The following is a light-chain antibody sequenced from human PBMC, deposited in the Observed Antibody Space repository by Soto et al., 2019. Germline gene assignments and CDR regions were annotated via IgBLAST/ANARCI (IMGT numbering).Light chain of an antibody. CDR1: SSDVGAYNY. V-gene: IGLV2-8*01. CDR3: SSYAGNNNLYV. J-gene: IGLJ1*01. Sequence: QSALTQPPSASGSPGQSVTISCTGTSSDVGAYNYVSWYQRHPGKAPKLMIYEVSKRPSGVPDRFSGSKSGNTAFLTVSGLQAEDEADYYCSSYAGNNNLYVFGTGTKLTVL. CDR2: EVS.